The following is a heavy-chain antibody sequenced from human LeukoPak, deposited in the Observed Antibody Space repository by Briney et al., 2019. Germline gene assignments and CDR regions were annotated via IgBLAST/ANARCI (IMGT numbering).Heavy chain of an antibody. CDR1: GFTFSRYW. CDR3: ARDKVVGPTKFDS. CDR2: IKQDGGEI. Sequence: GGSLRLSCAASGFTFSRYWMSWVRQAPGKGLEWVANIKQDGGEIYYVDSVKGRFTISRDNAKNSVYLHMNSLRAEDTAVYYCARDKVVGPTKFDSWGQGTLVTDSS. V-gene: IGHV3-7*01. D-gene: IGHD1-26*01. J-gene: IGHJ5*01.